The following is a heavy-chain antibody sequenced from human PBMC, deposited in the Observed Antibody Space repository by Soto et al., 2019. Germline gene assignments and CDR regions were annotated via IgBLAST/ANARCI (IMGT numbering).Heavy chain of an antibody. CDR3: ARHTQYYGMDV. V-gene: IGHV5-51*01. CDR2: IYVGDSDT. D-gene: IGHD4-4*01. Sequence: GESLKISCSGSGVNSWVAWVRQMPGKGLEYVGIIYVGDSDTRYSPSFQGQVTISVDKSISTAFLQWSSLKASDTAVYYCARHTQYYGMDVWGQGTAVTVSS. CDR1: GVNSW. J-gene: IGHJ6*02.